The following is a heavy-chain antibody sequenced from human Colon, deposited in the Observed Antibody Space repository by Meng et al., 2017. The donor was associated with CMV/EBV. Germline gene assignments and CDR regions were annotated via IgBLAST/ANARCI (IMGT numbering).Heavy chain of an antibody. CDR1: GGSISRSSHY. Sequence: GSLRLSCTVSGGSISRSSHYWGWIRQPPGKGLEWIGSIYYSGSTQYNPPLKSRVTISVDTSKKQFSLKLTSVTAADTAVYYCARGGYCSSNSCYSAWFDPWGQGTLVTVSS. CDR3: ARGGYCSSNSCYSAWFDP. CDR2: IYYSGST. D-gene: IGHD2-2*01. V-gene: IGHV4-39*07. J-gene: IGHJ5*02.